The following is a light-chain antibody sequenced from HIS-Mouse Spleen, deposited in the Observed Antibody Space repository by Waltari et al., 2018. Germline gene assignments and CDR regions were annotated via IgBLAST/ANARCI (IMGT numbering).Light chain of an antibody. CDR2: GNS. Sequence: QSVLTQPPSVSGAPGQRVTISCTGSSSNIGAGYDVHWYQQLPGTAPKLLISGNSNRPSGVPDRFSGSKSGTSASLAITGLQAEDEADYYCQSYDSSVVFGGGTK. J-gene: IGLJ2*01. CDR1: SSNIGAGYD. V-gene: IGLV1-40*01. CDR3: QSYDSSVV.